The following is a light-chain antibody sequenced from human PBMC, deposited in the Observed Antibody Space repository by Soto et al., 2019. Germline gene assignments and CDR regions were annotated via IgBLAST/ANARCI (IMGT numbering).Light chain of an antibody. CDR1: SSDVGGYNY. J-gene: IGLJ1*01. CDR2: DVS. V-gene: IGLV2-11*01. Sequence: QFALTQPRSVSGSPGQSITISCTGTSSDVGGYNYVSWYRQHPGKAPKLMIYDVSKRPSGVPDRFSGSKSGNTASLTISGLQAEHEADYYCCSYAGSYTHYVFGTGTKLTVL. CDR3: CSYAGSYTHYV.